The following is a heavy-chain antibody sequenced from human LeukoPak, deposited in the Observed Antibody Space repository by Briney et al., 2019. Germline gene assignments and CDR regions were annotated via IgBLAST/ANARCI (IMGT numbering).Heavy chain of an antibody. D-gene: IGHD3-10*01. Sequence: SETLSLTCTVSGGSISSYYWSWIRQPPGKGLEWFGYIYYSGSTNYNPSLKSRVTISVDTSKNQFSLKLSSVTAADTAVYYCARYMVRGYYYMDVWGKGTTVTISS. J-gene: IGHJ6*03. CDR3: ARYMVRGYYYMDV. CDR1: GGSISSYY. V-gene: IGHV4-59*08. CDR2: IYYSGST.